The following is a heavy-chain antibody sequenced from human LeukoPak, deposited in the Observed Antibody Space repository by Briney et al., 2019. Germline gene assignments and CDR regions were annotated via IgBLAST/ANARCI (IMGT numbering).Heavy chain of an antibody. J-gene: IGHJ5*02. CDR1: GGSISSSNW. CDR2: IYHSGST. V-gene: IGHV4-4*02. D-gene: IGHD3-9*01. CDR3: ARGRRLGWFDP. Sequence: SETLSLTCAVSGGSISSSNWWSWVRQPPGKGLEWIGEIYHSGSTNYNPSLKSRVTISVDKPKNQFSLKLSSVTAADTAVYYCARGRRLGWFDPWGQGTLVTVSS.